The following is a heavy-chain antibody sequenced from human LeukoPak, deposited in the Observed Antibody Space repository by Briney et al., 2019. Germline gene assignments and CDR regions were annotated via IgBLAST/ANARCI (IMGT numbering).Heavy chain of an antibody. CDR2: IRYDGSNK. J-gene: IGHJ6*03. V-gene: IGHV3-30*02. CDR1: GFTFSSYG. D-gene: IGHD4-17*01. Sequence: PGGSLRLSCAASGFTFSSYGMHWVRQAPGKGLEWVAFIRYDGSNKYYADSVKGRFTISRDNSKNTLYLQMNSLRAEDTAVYYCAKAADDYGDYYMDVWGKGTTVTVSS. CDR3: AKAADDYGDYYMDV.